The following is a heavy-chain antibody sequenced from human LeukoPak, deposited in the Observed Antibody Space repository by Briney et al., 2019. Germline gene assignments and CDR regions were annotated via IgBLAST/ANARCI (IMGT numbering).Heavy chain of an antibody. CDR2: IYYSGST. Sequence: PSETLSLTCTVSGGSISSGDYYWSWIRQPPGKGLEWIGYIYYSGSTIYNPSLKSRLTISVDTSKNQFSLKLRSVTAADTAVYYCARVPRGMGELSPRDAFDIWGQGTMVTVSS. D-gene: IGHD3-16*02. CDR3: ARVPRGMGELSPRDAFDI. J-gene: IGHJ3*02. V-gene: IGHV4-30-4*01. CDR1: GGSISSGDYY.